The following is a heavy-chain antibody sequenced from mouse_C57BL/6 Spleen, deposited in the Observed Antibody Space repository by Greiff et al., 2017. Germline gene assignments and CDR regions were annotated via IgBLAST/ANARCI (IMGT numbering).Heavy chain of an antibody. Sequence: QVQLKQPGAELVRPGSSVKLSCKASGYTFTSYWMHWVKQRPIQGLEWIGNIDPSDSETHYNQKFKDKATLTVDKSSSTAYMQLSSLTSEDSAVYYCARSRLTGYYFDYWGQGTTLTVSS. CDR2: IDPSDSET. D-gene: IGHD4-1*01. CDR1: GYTFTSYW. J-gene: IGHJ2*01. CDR3: ARSRLTGYYFDY. V-gene: IGHV1-52*01.